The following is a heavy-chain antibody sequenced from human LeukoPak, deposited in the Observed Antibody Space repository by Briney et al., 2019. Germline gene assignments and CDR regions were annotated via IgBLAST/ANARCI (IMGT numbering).Heavy chain of an antibody. CDR2: LYYSGST. Sequence: SETLSLTCTVSGGSISSDNYCWAWIRQPPGKGLEWIGSLYYSGSTFYNPSLKSRVTISVDTSKNQFSLKLSSVTAADTAVYYCARSLIFDSSGYGFDYWGQGTLVTVSS. D-gene: IGHD3-22*01. CDR1: GGSISSDNYC. V-gene: IGHV4-39*07. CDR3: ARSLIFDSSGYGFDY. J-gene: IGHJ4*02.